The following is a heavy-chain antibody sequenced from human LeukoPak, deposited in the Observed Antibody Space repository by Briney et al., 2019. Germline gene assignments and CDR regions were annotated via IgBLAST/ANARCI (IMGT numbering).Heavy chain of an antibody. CDR2: IKQDGSDK. Sequence: GGSLRLSCAASGITLSGYWMSWVRQAPGKGLEWVASIKQDGSDKYYVDSVRGRFTISRDNVKNSLYLQMSSLRAEDTAVYYCASFSGYYYYFDYWGQGTLVTVSS. CDR3: ASFSGYYYYFDY. J-gene: IGHJ4*02. V-gene: IGHV3-7*01. D-gene: IGHD3-22*01. CDR1: GITLSGYW.